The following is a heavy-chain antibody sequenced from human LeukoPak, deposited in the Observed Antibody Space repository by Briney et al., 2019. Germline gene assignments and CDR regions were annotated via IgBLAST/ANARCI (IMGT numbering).Heavy chain of an antibody. CDR1: GFTFSSYW. CDR3: ARDRQQLGPPNLFDC. D-gene: IGHD6-13*01. Sequence: PGGSLRLSCAASGFTFSSYWMSWVRQAPGKGLEWVANIKQDGSEKYYVDSVKGRFTISRDNAKNSLYLQMNSLRADDTAVYYCARDRQQLGPPNLFDCWGQGTLVTVSS. CDR2: IKQDGSEK. J-gene: IGHJ4*02. V-gene: IGHV3-7*01.